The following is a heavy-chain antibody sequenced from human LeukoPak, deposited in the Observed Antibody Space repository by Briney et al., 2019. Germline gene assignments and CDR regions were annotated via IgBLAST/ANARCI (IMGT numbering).Heavy chain of an antibody. CDR1: GVTFSSYA. D-gene: IGHD3-22*01. J-gene: IGHJ4*02. V-gene: IGHV3-23*01. CDR3: AKRGDSSGYYFLYYFDY. Sequence: GGSLRLSCAASGVTFSSYAMSWVRQAPGKGLEWVSAISGSGGSTYYADSVKGRFTISRDNSKNTLYLQMNSLRAEDTAVYYCAKRGDSSGYYFLYYFDYWGQGTLVTVSS. CDR2: ISGSGGST.